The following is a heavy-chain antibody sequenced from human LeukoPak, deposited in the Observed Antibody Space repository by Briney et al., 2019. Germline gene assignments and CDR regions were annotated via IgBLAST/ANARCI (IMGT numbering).Heavy chain of an antibody. CDR3: ARESGSGWDNDAFDI. V-gene: IGHV3-21*01. CDR2: ISSSSSYI. J-gene: IGHJ3*02. CDR1: GFTLGSYS. Sequence: GGSLRLSCAASGFTLGSYSMNWVRQAPGKGLEWVSSISSSSSYIYYADSVKGRFTISRDNAKNSLYLQMNSLRAEDTAVYYCARESGSGWDNDAFDIWGQGTMVTVSS. D-gene: IGHD6-19*01.